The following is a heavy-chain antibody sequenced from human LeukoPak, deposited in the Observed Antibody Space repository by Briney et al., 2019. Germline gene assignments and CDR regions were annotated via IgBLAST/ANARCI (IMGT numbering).Heavy chain of an antibody. CDR3: ARPPGRDVYNRYDY. V-gene: IGHV1-2*02. CDR2: INPNSGVT. Sequence: PLASVKVSCKASGYTFTDYPMHWVRQAPGQGLEWMGCINPNSGVTNYAQKFQGRVSMTTDTSISTVNMQLTWLRSDDTAVYYCARPPGRDVYNRYDYWGQGSLVTVSS. CDR1: GYTFTDYP. D-gene: IGHD5-24*01. J-gene: IGHJ4*02.